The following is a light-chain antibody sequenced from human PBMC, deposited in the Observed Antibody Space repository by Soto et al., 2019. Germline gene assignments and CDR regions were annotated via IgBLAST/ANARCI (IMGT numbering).Light chain of an antibody. V-gene: IGLV2-11*01. J-gene: IGLJ3*02. CDR3: CSYAGSYTLV. CDR1: SSDVGGYNF. CDR2: DVS. Sequence: QSVLTQPRSVSGSPRQSVTISCTGTSSDVGGYNFVSWYQHHPGKAPKLMIYDVSKRPSGVPDRFSGSKSGSTASLTISGLQAEDEADYYCCSYAGSYTLVFGGGTKLTVL.